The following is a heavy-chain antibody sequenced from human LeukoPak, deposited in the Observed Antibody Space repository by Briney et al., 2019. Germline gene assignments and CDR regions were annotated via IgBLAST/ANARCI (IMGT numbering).Heavy chain of an antibody. D-gene: IGHD6-13*01. CDR3: ARDGMAAADLDF. V-gene: IGHV3-33*01. Sequence: QPGRSLRHSCAASGFTFSGYGMHWVCQAPGKGLEWVAVIWYDGSNKYYADSVKGRFTISRDNSENTLYLQMNSLRAEDTAVYYCARDGMAAADLDFGGQGTLVTVSS. CDR2: IWYDGSNK. CDR1: GFTFSGYG. J-gene: IGHJ4*02.